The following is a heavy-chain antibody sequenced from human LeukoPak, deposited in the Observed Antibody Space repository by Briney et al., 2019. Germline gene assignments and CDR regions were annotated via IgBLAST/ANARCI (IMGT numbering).Heavy chain of an antibody. D-gene: IGHD2-2*01. V-gene: IGHV3-30-3*01. CDR2: ISYDGSNK. Sequence: PGGSLRLSCAASGFTFSSYAMHWVRQAPGKGLEWVAVISYDGSNKYYADSVKGRFTISRDNSKNTLYLQMNSLRAEDTAVYYCAKGRVVPALRMDVWGQGTTVTVSS. CDR3: AKGRVVPALRMDV. CDR1: GFTFSSYA. J-gene: IGHJ6*02.